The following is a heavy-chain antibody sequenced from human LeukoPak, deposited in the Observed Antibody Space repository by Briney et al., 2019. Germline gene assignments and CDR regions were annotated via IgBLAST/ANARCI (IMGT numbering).Heavy chain of an antibody. CDR3: ARERAAAVDY. CDR1: GYTFTCYY. Sequence: GASGKVSCKASGYTFTCYYMHWVRQAPGQGLEWMGWINPNSGGTNYAQKFQGRVTMTRDTSISTAYMELSRLRSDDTAVYYCARERAAAVDYWGQGTLVTVSS. V-gene: IGHV1-2*02. J-gene: IGHJ4*02. CDR2: INPNSGGT. D-gene: IGHD6-13*01.